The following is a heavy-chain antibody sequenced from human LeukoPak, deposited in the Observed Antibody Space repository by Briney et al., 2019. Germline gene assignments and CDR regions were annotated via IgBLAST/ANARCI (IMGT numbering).Heavy chain of an antibody. J-gene: IGHJ4*02. CDR1: GGSFSGYY. CDR2: INHSGST. V-gene: IGHV4-34*01. CDR3: ANSIDFDYGDYYFDY. D-gene: IGHD4-17*01. Sequence: KPSETLSLTCAVYGGSFSGYYWSWIRQPPGKGLEWIGEINHSGSTNYNPSLKSRVTISVDTSKNQFSLKLSSVTAADTAVYYCANSIDFDYGDYYFDYWGQGALVTISS.